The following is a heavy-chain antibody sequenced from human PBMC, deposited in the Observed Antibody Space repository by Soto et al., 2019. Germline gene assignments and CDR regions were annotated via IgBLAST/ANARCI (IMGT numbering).Heavy chain of an antibody. CDR3: ARVAGGSYYFDY. CDR1: GFTFSSYW. CDR2: VNPDGSDT. Sequence: EVQLVESGGGVVQPGGSLRLSCAASGFTFSSYWMHWVRQAPGKGLVWVSRVNPDGSDTSYADSVKGRFTISRDNAKNTLYLQMNSLRAEDTAVYYCARVAGGSYYFDYWGQGTLLTVSS. V-gene: IGHV3-74*01. J-gene: IGHJ4*02. D-gene: IGHD6-13*01.